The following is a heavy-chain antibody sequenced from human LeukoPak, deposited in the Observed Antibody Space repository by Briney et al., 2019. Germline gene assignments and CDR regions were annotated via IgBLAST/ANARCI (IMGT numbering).Heavy chain of an antibody. Sequence: SETLSLTCAVYGGSFSGYYWSWIRQPPGKGLEWIGEINHSGSTNYNPSLKSRVTISVDTSKNQFSLKLSSVTAADTAVYHCARDDGEGIDYWGQGTLVTVSS. J-gene: IGHJ4*02. CDR2: INHSGST. V-gene: IGHV4-34*01. D-gene: IGHD3-10*01. CDR1: GGSFSGYY. CDR3: ARDDGEGIDY.